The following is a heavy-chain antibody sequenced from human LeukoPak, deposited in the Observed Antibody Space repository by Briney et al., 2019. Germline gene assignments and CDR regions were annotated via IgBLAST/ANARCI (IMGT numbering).Heavy chain of an antibody. CDR2: VYNSGST. CDR1: GGSVSSGFYY. Sequence: PSQTLSLTCTVSGGSVSSGFYYWSWIRQPAGKGLEWIGRVYNSGSTSYNPSLKSGVTISIDTSKNQFSLKLNSVTAADTAIYYCAREYFGRKYYFDYWGQGSLVAVSS. D-gene: IGHD3-10*01. CDR3: AREYFGRKYYFDY. V-gene: IGHV4-61*02. J-gene: IGHJ4*02.